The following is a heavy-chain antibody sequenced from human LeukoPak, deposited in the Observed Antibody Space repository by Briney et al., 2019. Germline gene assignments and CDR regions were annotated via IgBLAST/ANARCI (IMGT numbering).Heavy chain of an antibody. Sequence: GGSLRLSCAASGFTFSSYGMHWVRQAPGKGLEWVAIISYDRSNQYYADSVKGRFTISRDNSKNTLYPQMNSLRAEDTAVYYCARRGGGVAGTFDYWGRGTLVTVSS. CDR3: ARRGGGVAGTFDY. J-gene: IGHJ4*02. V-gene: IGHV3-30*03. CDR1: GFTFSSYG. CDR2: ISYDRSNQ. D-gene: IGHD6-19*01.